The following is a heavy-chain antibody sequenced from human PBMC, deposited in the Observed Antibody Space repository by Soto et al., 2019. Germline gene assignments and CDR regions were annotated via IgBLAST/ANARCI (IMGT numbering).Heavy chain of an antibody. Sequence: ASVKVSCKASGGTFSSYAISWVRQAPGQGLEWMGGIIPIFGTANYAQKFQGRVTITADKSTSTAYMELSSLRSEDTAVYYCARDQGCSSTSCYFGANWFDPWGQGTLVTVSS. CDR3: ARDQGCSSTSCYFGANWFDP. V-gene: IGHV1-69*06. CDR2: IIPIFGTA. D-gene: IGHD2-2*01. J-gene: IGHJ5*02. CDR1: GGTFSSYA.